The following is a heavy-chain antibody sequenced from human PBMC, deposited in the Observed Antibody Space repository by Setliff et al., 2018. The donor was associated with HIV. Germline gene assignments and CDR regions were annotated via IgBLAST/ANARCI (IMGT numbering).Heavy chain of an antibody. V-gene: IGHV4-31*03. CDR2: IYYSGSS. D-gene: IGHD3-9*01. CDR1: GGSISSNIHY. J-gene: IGHJ4*02. CDR3: VRNSFDYVEEE. Sequence: SETLSLTCSVSGGSISSNIHYWGWIRQHPGKGLEWIGYIYYSGSSYYNPSVRSRVIMSLDTSENHFSLKLSSVTAADTAVYYCVRNSFDYVEEEWGQGTQVTVSS.